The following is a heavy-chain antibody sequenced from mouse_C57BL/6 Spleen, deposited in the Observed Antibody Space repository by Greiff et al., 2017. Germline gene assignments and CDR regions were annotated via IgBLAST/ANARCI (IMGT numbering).Heavy chain of an antibody. CDR3: ARVGLGQDWYFDV. J-gene: IGHJ1*03. D-gene: IGHD4-1*01. CDR1: GFSLTSYG. Sequence: QVQLQQSGPGLVQPSQSLSITCTVSGFSLTSYGVHWVRQSPGKGLEWLGVIWSGGSTDYNAAFISRLSISKDNSKSQVFFKMNSLQADDTAIYYCARVGLGQDWYFDVWGTGTTVTVSS. V-gene: IGHV2-2*01. CDR2: IWSGGST.